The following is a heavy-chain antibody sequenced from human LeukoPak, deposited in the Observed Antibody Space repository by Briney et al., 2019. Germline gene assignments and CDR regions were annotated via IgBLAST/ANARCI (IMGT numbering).Heavy chain of an antibody. Sequence: GGSLRLSCAASGFTISSYWLSWVRQAPGKGLEWVANIKRDGSEKYYVDSVKGRFTISRDNAKNSVYLQMNSLRVEDTAVYYCVRDDGATKPCWGQGTLVTVSS. CDR3: VRDDGATKPC. CDR1: GFTISSYW. D-gene: IGHD1-26*01. J-gene: IGHJ4*02. V-gene: IGHV3-7*01. CDR2: IKRDGSEK.